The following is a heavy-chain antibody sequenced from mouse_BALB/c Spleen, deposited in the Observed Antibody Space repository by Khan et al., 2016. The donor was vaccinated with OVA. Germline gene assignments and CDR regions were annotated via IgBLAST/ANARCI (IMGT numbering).Heavy chain of an antibody. V-gene: IGHV1S137*01. CDR2: ISTYYGNT. D-gene: IGHD2-3*01. J-gene: IGHJ2*01. Sequence: QVQLKESGPELVRPGVSVKISCKGSGYTFTDYAIYWVEQSHAKSLEWVGLISTYYGNTNYNQKFKVKATMTVDKSSSTAYMELARLTSEDSAIYYYAGPAYDGYYGNWGQGTTLTVSS. CDR3: AGPAYDGYYGN. CDR1: GYTFTDYA.